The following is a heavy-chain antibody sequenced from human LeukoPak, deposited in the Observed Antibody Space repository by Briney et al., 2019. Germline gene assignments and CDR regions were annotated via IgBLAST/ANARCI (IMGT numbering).Heavy chain of an antibody. D-gene: IGHD3-22*01. CDR3: ARDSYYDSEDY. J-gene: IGHJ4*02. V-gene: IGHV3-7*01. CDR2: IEQDGSEK. Sequence: SLRLSCAASGFTFSSYGMHWVRQAPGKGLGWVANIEQDGSEKYYVDSVKGRFTISRDNAKNSLYLQMNSLRAEDTAVYYCARDSYYDSEDYWGQGTLVTVSS. CDR1: GFTFSSYG.